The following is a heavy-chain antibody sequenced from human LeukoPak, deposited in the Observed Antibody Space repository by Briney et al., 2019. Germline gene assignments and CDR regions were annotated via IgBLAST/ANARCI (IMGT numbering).Heavy chain of an antibody. CDR3: ARVPTWYSSSWYVWFDP. V-gene: IGHV4-4*07. J-gene: IGHJ5*02. CDR1: GGSISYYY. D-gene: IGHD6-13*01. CDR2: IYTSGRT. Sequence: SETLSLTCTVSGGSISYYYWNWIRQPAGKGLEWIGRIYTSGRTYYNPSLKSRVSMSVDTSKNQFSLKLSSVTAADTAVYYCARVPTWYSSSWYVWFDPWGQGTLVTVSS.